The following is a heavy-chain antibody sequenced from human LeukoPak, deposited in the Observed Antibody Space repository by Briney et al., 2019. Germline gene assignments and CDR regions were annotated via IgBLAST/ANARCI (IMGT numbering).Heavy chain of an antibody. Sequence: PSETQSLTCTVSGGSVSVLYWSLVRQPPGKGLEWIGCINYSGSTSNNPSLKGRVTMSVDTSKNQFSLKLSSVTAADTAVYYCVSDKGWLQFDSWGQGTLVSVSS. CDR2: INYSGST. CDR3: VSDKGWLQFDS. D-gene: IGHD5-24*01. J-gene: IGHJ4*02. CDR1: GGSVSVLY. V-gene: IGHV4-59*02.